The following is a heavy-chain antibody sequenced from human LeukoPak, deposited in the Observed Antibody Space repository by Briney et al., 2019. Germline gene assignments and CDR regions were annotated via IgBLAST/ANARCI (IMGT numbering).Heavy chain of an antibody. CDR2: IYSGGAT. CDR1: GFTVSSNY. CDR3: ARDQRDYGDHGPYFDY. V-gene: IGHV3-53*01. Sequence: PGGSLRLSRAASGFTVSSNYMSWVRQAPGKGLEWVSVIYSGGATYYADSVKGRFTVSRDNSKNTLYLQMNSLRAEDTAVYYCARDQRDYGDHGPYFDYWGQGTLVTVSS. J-gene: IGHJ4*02. D-gene: IGHD4-17*01.